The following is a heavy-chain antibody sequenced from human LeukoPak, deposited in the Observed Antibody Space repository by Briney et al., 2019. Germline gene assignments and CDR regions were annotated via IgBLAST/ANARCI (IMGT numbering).Heavy chain of an antibody. CDR1: GYTFTGYY. Sequence: ASVKISCKASGYTFTGYYMHWVRQAPGQGLEWMGWINPNSGGTNYAQKFQGRVTMTRDTSISTAYMELSRLRPDDTAVYYCAKDPGDQGIAARPKDYWGQGTLVTVSS. CDR2: INPNSGGT. J-gene: IGHJ4*02. V-gene: IGHV1-2*02. D-gene: IGHD6-6*01. CDR3: AKDPGDQGIAARPKDY.